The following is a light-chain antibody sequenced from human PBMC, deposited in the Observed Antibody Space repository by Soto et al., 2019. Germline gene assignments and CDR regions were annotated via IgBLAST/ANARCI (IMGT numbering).Light chain of an antibody. J-gene: IGKJ2*01. V-gene: IGKV3-20*01. CDR1: QSIGSNY. CDR3: RQFGTRPKYT. CDR2: GAS. Sequence: EVVLTQSPGTLSLSPGERATLSCRASQSIGSNYLVWYQQRPGQAPRLLIYGASSRATGVPDRFSGSGSGTDFNLTISRLCPFSFAAYYCRQFGTRPKYTFGQGTNLEIK.